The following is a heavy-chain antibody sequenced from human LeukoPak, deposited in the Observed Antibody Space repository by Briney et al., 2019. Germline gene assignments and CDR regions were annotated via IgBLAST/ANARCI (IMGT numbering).Heavy chain of an antibody. CDR1: GFTFSDYY. J-gene: IGHJ5*02. CDR3: ARVRDENWFDP. V-gene: IGHV3-11*04. Sequence: SGGSLRLSCAASGFTFSDYYMSWIRQAPGKGLEWVSYISSSGSTIYYADSVKGRFTISRDNAKNSLYLQMNRLRAEDTAVYYCARVRDENWFDPWGQGTLVTVSS. CDR2: ISSSGSTI.